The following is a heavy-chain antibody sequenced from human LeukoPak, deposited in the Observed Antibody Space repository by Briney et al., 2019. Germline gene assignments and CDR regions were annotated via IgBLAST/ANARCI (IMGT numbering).Heavy chain of an antibody. D-gene: IGHD3-3*02. CDR1: GGSISSGGYS. Sequence: TSETLSLTCTVSGGSISSGGYSWSWIRQPPGRGLEWIGYIYRSGTTNYNPSLKSRLTMSVDRSNNQFSLKLSSVTAADTAVYYCARSVIHLWPGFDLWGRGTLVTVSS. V-gene: IGHV4-30-2*01. J-gene: IGHJ2*01. CDR2: IYRSGTT. CDR3: ARSVIHLWPGFDL.